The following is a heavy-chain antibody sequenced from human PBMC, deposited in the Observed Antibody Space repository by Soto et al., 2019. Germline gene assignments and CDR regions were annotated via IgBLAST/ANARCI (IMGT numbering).Heavy chain of an antibody. CDR2: IYYSGST. CDR1: GGSISSGGYY. D-gene: IGHD3-22*01. Sequence: SETLSLTCTVSGGSISSGGYYWSWIRQHPGKGLEWIGYIYYSGSTYYNPSLKSRVTISVDTSKNQFSLKLSSVTAADTAVYYCARGVSYDSSGYYYEFGYYFEYWGQGTLVTVSS. CDR3: ARGVSYDSSGYYYEFGYYFEY. J-gene: IGHJ4*02. V-gene: IGHV4-31*03.